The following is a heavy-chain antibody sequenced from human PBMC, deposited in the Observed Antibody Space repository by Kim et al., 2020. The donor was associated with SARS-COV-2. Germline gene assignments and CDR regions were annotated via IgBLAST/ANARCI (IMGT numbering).Heavy chain of an antibody. D-gene: IGHD7-27*01. Sequence: SVKGRFTISRENAQNSLYLQMNSLTAGDTAVYYCARERTVDRSGVDGLDVWGQGTTVTVSS. J-gene: IGHJ6*02. CDR3: ARERTVDRSGVDGLDV. V-gene: IGHV3-13*01.